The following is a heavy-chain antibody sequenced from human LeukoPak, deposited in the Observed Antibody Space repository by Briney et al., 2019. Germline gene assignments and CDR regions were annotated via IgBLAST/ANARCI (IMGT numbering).Heavy chain of an antibody. CDR2: ISAYNGNT. CDR1: GYTFTSYG. J-gene: IGHJ1*01. V-gene: IGHV1-18*01. D-gene: IGHD2-2*01. CDR3: AREYCSSTSCAEYFQH. Sequence: ASVKVSCKASGYTFTSYGISWVRQAPGQGLEWMGWISAYNGNTNYAQKLQGRVTMTTDTSTSTAYMELRSLRSDDTAVYYCAREYCSSTSCAEYFQHWGQGTLATVSS.